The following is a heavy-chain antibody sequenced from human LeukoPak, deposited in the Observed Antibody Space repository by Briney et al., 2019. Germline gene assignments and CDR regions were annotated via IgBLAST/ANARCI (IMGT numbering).Heavy chain of an antibody. V-gene: IGHV3-48*03. CDR3: ARWTRVTSSSLWYFDL. CDR1: GFTFSSYE. CDR2: IHNGGSST. Sequence: GGSLRLSCVASGFTFSSYEMNWVRQAPGEGLEWVSYIHNGGSSTYYADSVRGRFTISRDNGKNSLHLQMNSLRVEDTAVYYCARWTRVTSSSLWYFDLWGRGTLVTVSS. D-gene: IGHD6-6*01. J-gene: IGHJ2*01.